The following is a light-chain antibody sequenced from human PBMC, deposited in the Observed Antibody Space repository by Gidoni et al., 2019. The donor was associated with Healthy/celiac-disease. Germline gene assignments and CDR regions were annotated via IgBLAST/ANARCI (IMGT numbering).Light chain of an antibody. V-gene: IGKV4-1*01. CDR2: WAS. CDR3: LQYFSTPRT. J-gene: IGKJ1*01. CDR1: QSVLYSPNNKNY. Sequence: DSVMTQSPDSLAVSLGERATINGKSSQSVLYSPNNKNYLTWYQQKPGQPPKQLIYWASTRESGVPDRFSGSGSGTDFTLTISSLQAEDVAVYYCLQYFSTPRTFGQGTKVEIK.